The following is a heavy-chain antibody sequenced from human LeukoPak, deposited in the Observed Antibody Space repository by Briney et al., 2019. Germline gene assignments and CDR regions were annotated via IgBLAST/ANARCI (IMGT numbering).Heavy chain of an antibody. Sequence: KASVTLSLTCTVSGGSISSGGYYWSWIRQPPGKGLEWIGYIYYSGSTYYNPSLKSRVTISVDTSKNQFSLKLSSVTATDTAVYYCARARYSTGYYYFDYWGQGTLVTVSS. CDR1: GGSISSGGYY. V-gene: IGHV4-31*03. CDR3: ARARYSTGYYYFDY. CDR2: IYYSGST. D-gene: IGHD3-22*01. J-gene: IGHJ4*02.